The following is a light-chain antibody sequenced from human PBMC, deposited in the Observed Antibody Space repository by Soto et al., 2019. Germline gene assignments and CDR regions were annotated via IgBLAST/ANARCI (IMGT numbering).Light chain of an antibody. CDR1: QSVSSH. V-gene: IGKV3-11*01. Sequence: EIVLTQSPATLSLSPGERATLSCRASQSVSSHLVWHQHKPGQAPRLLIYGAYNRATGTPARFSGSGSGTDFTLTISSLEPEDFAIYYCQQRSNWPITFGQGTRLEIK. CDR3: QQRSNWPIT. CDR2: GAY. J-gene: IGKJ5*01.